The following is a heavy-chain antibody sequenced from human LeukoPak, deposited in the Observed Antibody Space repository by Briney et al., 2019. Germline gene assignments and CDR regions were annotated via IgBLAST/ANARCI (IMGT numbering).Heavy chain of an antibody. J-gene: IGHJ3*02. D-gene: IGHD2-2*02. CDR2: ISYDGSNK. V-gene: IGHV3-30*01. CDR1: GFTFSSYA. CDR3: ARYTSGAFDI. Sequence: GGSLRLSCAASGFTFSSYAMHWVRQAPGKGLEWVAVISYDGSNKYYADSVKGRFTISRDTSKNTLYLQMNSLRAEDTAVYYCARYTSGAFDIWGQGTMVTVSS.